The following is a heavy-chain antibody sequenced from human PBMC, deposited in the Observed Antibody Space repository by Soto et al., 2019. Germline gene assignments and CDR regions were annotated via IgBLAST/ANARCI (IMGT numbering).Heavy chain of an antibody. V-gene: IGHV1-69*13. D-gene: IGHD6-13*01. CDR2: IIPIFGTA. CDR3: ARDRIAAAGTYFDY. Sequence: GASVKVSCKASGGTFSSYAISWVRQAPGQGLEWMGGIIPIFGTANYAQKFQGRVTITADESTSTAYMELSSLRSEDTAVYYCARDRIAAAGTYFDYWGQGTLVTVSS. CDR1: GGTFSSYA. J-gene: IGHJ4*02.